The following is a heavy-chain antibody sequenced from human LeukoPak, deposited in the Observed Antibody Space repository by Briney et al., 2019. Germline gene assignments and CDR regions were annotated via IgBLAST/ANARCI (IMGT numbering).Heavy chain of an antibody. Sequence: SETLSLTCSASGASVTDYYWSWIRQTPGKGLEWLGHIYYSVTTHYNPSLKSRLSISVDTSKNQFSLRLSSVTAADTAVYYCASRGRAGSDMLALDYWGKGTLITVSS. CDR2: IYYSVTT. J-gene: IGHJ4*02. V-gene: IGHV4-59*02. CDR1: GASVTDYY. D-gene: IGHD6-19*01. CDR3: ASRGRAGSDMLALDY.